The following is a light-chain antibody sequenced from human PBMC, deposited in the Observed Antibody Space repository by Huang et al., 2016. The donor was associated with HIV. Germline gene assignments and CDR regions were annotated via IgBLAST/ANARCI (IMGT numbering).Light chain of an antibody. CDR3: QHYGSPPST. Sequence: EIVLTQSPGTLSLSPGERATLSCRASQRISSSFLAWYQQKPGQTPRLLIYGASNSATGIPDRFRGSWSGTDFTLTISRLEPEDFAVYYCQHYGSPPSTFGQGTKVEIK. CDR1: QRISSSF. CDR2: GAS. J-gene: IGKJ1*01. V-gene: IGKV3-20*01.